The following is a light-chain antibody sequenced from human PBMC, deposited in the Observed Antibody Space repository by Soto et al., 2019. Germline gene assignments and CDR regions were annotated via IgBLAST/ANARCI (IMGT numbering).Light chain of an antibody. Sequence: QSAPTPPPSLSGSPGPSVALSCPGNSRDVGSFNRVSWYQQPPGTAPKLLIYEVSNRPSGVPDRFSGSKSGNTASLTISGLQAEDEADYYCNSYTSSSTYVFGTGTKVPS. CDR1: SRDVGSFNR. V-gene: IGLV2-18*02. CDR3: NSYTSSSTYV. CDR2: EVS. J-gene: IGLJ1*01.